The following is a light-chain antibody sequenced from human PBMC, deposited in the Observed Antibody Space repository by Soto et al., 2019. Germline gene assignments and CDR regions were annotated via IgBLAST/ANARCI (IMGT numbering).Light chain of an antibody. CDR1: SSNIGAGSD. CDR3: QSYDYSLSRYV. Sequence: QLVLTQPPSVSGAPGQRVTISCTGSSSNIGAGSDVHWYQQLPGTVPKLLIFANINRPSGVPDRFSATKSGTSASLAITGLQADDEADYYCQSYDYSLSRYVFGTGTKLTVL. J-gene: IGLJ1*01. CDR2: ANI. V-gene: IGLV1-40*01.